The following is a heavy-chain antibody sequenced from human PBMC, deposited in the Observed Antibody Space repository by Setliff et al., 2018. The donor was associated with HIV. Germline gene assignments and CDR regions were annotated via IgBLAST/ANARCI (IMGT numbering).Heavy chain of an antibody. CDR3: ARVGNYYESSGYFTGYFQY. V-gene: IGHV1-69*01. CDR2: IIPIFGTA. J-gene: IGHJ1*01. D-gene: IGHD3-22*01. Sequence: TCTVSGGSISTYYWSWIRQPPGKGLEWIGWIIPIFGTANYAQKFQGRVTITADESTSTAYMKLSSLRSEDTAVYYCARVGNYYESSGYFTGYFQYWGQGTLVTVSS. CDR1: GGSISTYY.